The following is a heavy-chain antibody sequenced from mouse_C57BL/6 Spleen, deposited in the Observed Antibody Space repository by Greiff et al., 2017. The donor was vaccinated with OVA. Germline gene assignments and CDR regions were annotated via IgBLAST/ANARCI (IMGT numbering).Heavy chain of an antibody. CDR2: ISYDGSN. CDR1: GYSITSGYY. CDR3: ARDWDGGFAY. D-gene: IGHD4-1*01. J-gene: IGHJ3*01. V-gene: IGHV3-6*01. Sequence: VQLKESGPGLVKPSQSLSLTCSVTGYSITSGYYWNWIRQFPGNKLEWMGYISYDGSNNYNPSLKNRISITRDTSKNQFFLKLNSVTTEDTATYYCARDWDGGFAYWGQGTLVTVSA.